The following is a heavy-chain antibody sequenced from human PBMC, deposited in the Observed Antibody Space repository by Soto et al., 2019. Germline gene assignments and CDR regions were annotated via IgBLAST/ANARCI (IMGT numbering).Heavy chain of an antibody. D-gene: IGHD6-6*01. Sequence: QVQLVESGGGVVQPGRSLRLSCAASGFTFRTYGMHWVRQAPGKGLEWLAVISNNGINKYYADSVKGRFTISRDNSRDTLFLQMNSLRGEDTAIYYCAKVIRADSTSSNFYYFSGLDVWGQGTTVTASS. J-gene: IGHJ6*02. CDR3: AKVIRADSTSSNFYYFSGLDV. CDR1: GFTFRTYG. V-gene: IGHV3-30*18. CDR2: ISNNGINK.